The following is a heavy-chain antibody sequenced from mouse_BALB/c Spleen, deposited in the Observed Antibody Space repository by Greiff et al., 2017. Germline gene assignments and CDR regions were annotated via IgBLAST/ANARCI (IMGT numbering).Heavy chain of an antibody. CDR2: ISYSGST. V-gene: IGHV3-2*02. Sequence: EVQLQESGPGLVKPSQSLSLTCTVTGYSITSDYAWNWIRQFPGNKLEWMGYISYSGSTSYNPSLKSRISITRDTSKNQFFLQLNSVTTEDTATYYCARGGVRRLYAMDYWGQGTSVTVSS. J-gene: IGHJ4*01. D-gene: IGHD2-14*01. CDR3: ARGGVRRLYAMDY. CDR1: GYSITSDYA.